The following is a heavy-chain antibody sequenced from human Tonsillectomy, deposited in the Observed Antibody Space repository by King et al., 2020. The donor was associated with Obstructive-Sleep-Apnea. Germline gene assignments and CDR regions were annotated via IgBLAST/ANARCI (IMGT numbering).Heavy chain of an antibody. CDR3: ARSSLQDSSGRYFRLHFNH. Sequence: VQLVESGGGLAQTGGSLRLSCAASGFTFSTYYMSWVRQAPGKGLEWVSLISVSGANTYYADSVKGRFTISRDNSNNALNLQMSSLRDEDTAVYYCARSSLQDSSGRYFRLHFNHWGQGTLVAVSS. D-gene: IGHD3-10*01. CDR2: ISVSGANT. CDR1: GFTFSTYY. V-gene: IGHV3-23*04. J-gene: IGHJ5*02.